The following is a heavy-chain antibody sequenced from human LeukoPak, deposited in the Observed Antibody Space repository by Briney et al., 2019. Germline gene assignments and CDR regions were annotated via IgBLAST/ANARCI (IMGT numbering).Heavy chain of an antibody. V-gene: IGHV1-8*03. Sequence: GASVKVSCKASGYTFTSYDINWVRQATGQGLEWMGWMNPNSGNTGYAQKFQGRVTITRNTSISTAYMELSSLRSEDTAVYYCARVAYCSSTSCSYYYYMDVWGKGTTVTVSS. CDR1: GYTFTSYD. J-gene: IGHJ6*03. CDR3: ARVAYCSSTSCSYYYYMDV. CDR2: MNPNSGNT. D-gene: IGHD2-2*01.